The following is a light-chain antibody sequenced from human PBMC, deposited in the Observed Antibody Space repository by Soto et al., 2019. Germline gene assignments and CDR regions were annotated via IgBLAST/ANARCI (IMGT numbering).Light chain of an antibody. J-gene: IGLJ2*01. V-gene: IGLV2-8*01. CDR1: SSDVGGYNY. Sequence: QSALTQPPSASGSPGQSVTISCTGTSSDVGGYNYVSWYQQHPGKAPKLMIYEVSKRPSGVPDRCSGSKSGNTASLTVSGLQAEDEADYYCISYAGSNNLGVFGGGTKLTVL. CDR3: ISYAGSNNLGV. CDR2: EVS.